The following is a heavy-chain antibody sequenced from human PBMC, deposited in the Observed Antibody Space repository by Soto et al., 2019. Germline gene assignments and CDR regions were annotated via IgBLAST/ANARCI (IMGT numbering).Heavy chain of an antibody. Sequence: GGSLRLSCAASGFTFSSYSMNWVRQAPGKGLEWVSSISSSSSYIYYADSVKGRFTISRDNAKNSLYLQMNSLRAEDTAVYYCARDQPYCSGGSCAILDYWGQGTLVTVSS. D-gene: IGHD2-15*01. CDR1: GFTFSSYS. J-gene: IGHJ4*02. CDR2: ISSSSSYI. CDR3: ARDQPYCSGGSCAILDY. V-gene: IGHV3-21*01.